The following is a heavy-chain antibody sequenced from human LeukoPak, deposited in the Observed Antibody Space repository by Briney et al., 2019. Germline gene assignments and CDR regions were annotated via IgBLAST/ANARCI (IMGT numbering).Heavy chain of an antibody. Sequence: SETLSLTCTVSGGSISSSRYYWGWIRQPPGKGLEWIGSIYYSGSTYYNPSLKSQVTISVDTSKNQFSLKLSSVTAADTAVYYCARQKDDRGNYYYCGMDVWGQGTTVTVSS. V-gene: IGHV4-39*01. CDR2: IYYSGST. CDR1: GGSISSSRYY. CDR3: ARQKDDRGNYYYCGMDV. D-gene: IGHD3-10*01. J-gene: IGHJ6*02.